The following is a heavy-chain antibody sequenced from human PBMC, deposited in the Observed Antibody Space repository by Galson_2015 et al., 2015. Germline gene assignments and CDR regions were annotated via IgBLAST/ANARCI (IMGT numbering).Heavy chain of an antibody. V-gene: IGHV1-69*10. CDR2: IIPIFGIA. D-gene: IGHD2-21*02. CDR3: ARVPRPVGHIVVVTAIGNWFDP. Sequence: SVKVSCKASGGTFSSYAISWVRQAPGQGLEWMGGIIPIFGIANYAQKFQGRVTITADKSTSTAYMELSSLRSEDTAVYYCARVPRPVGHIVVVTAIGNWFDPWGQGTLVTVSS. J-gene: IGHJ5*02. CDR1: GGTFSSYA.